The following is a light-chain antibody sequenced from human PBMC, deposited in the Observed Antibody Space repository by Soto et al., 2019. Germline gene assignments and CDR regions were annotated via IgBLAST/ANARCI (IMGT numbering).Light chain of an antibody. CDR1: NIGSKS. CDR3: QVWDSSSGDVV. Sequence: SYELTQPPSVSVAPGKTARITCGGNNIGSKSVHWYQQKPGQAPVLVIYYDSDRPSGIPERFSGSNSGNTATLTNSRVEAGDEADYYCQVWDSSSGDVVFGGGTKLTVL. V-gene: IGLV3-21*04. J-gene: IGLJ2*01. CDR2: YDS.